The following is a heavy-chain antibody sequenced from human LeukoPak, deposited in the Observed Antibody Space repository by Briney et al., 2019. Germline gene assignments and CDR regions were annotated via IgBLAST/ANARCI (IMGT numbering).Heavy chain of an antibody. D-gene: IGHD6-13*01. J-gene: IGHJ4*02. CDR1: GGSFSGYY. CDR2: INHSGSA. CDR3: ARGWTAAAGCFDY. V-gene: IGHV4-34*01. Sequence: PSETLSLTCAVYGGSFSGYYWSWIRQPPGKGLEWIGEINHSGSANYNPSLKSRVTISVDTSKNQFSLKLSSVTAADTAVYYCARGWTAAAGCFDYWGQGTLVTVSS.